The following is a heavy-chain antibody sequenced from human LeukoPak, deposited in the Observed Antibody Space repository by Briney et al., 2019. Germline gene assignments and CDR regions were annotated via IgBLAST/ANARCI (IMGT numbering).Heavy chain of an antibody. CDR2: IIPIFGTA. CDR1: GGTFSSYA. CDR3: ARDEIIAAAGNYYYYGMDV. J-gene: IGHJ6*02. D-gene: IGHD6-13*01. V-gene: IGHV1-69*13. Sequence: GASVKVSCKASGGTFSSYAISWVRQAPGQGLEWMGGIIPIFGTANCAQKFQGRVTITADESTSTAYMELSSLRSEDTAVYYCARDEIIAAAGNYYYYGMDVWGQGTTVTVSS.